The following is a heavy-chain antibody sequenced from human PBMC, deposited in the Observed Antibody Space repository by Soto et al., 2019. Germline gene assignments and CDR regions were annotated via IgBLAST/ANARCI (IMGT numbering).Heavy chain of an antibody. V-gene: IGHV1-69*08. D-gene: IGHD6-13*01. J-gene: IGHJ6*02. CDR2: IIPILGIA. Sequence: QVQLVQSGAEVKKPGSSVKVSCKASGGTFSSYTISWVRQAPGQGLEWMGRIIPILGIANYAQKFQGRVTIXAXKXXSTAYMELSSLRSEDTAVYYCARDQYSSSWYSMDVWGQGTTVTVSS. CDR1: GGTFSSYT. CDR3: ARDQYSSSWYSMDV.